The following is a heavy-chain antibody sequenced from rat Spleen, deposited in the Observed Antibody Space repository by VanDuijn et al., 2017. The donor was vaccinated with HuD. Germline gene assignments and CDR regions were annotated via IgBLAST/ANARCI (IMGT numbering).Heavy chain of an antibody. Sequence: EVQLVESDGGLVQPGRSLKLSCAASGFTFSDYNMAWVRQAPKKGLEGVATIIYDGSRTYYRDSVKGRFTNSRDNAKSSLYLQMNSLRSKDTASYYCEIRDYISYTGIFWGQGVIVTVSS. D-gene: IGHD1-2*01. CDR3: EIRDYISYTGIF. V-gene: IGHV5S10*01. J-gene: IGHJ2*01. CDR2: IIYDGSRT. CDR1: GFTFSDYN.